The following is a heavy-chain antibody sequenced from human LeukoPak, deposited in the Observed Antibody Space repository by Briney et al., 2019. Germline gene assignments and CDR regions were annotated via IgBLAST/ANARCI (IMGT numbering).Heavy chain of an antibody. CDR1: GVTFRNYA. V-gene: IGHV3-23*01. CDR2: IYGAHDKT. J-gene: IGHJ4*01. Sequence: SGGSLRLSRGASGVTFRNYAMTWVRQAPGKGQEMVSSIYGAHDKTVSGSAVKGRFPISRDNSKKTLFLQMNSLRAHDTAVYYCAKPPGYYDGWGHGAPVTASS. CDR3: AKPPGYYDG. D-gene: IGHD1-26*01.